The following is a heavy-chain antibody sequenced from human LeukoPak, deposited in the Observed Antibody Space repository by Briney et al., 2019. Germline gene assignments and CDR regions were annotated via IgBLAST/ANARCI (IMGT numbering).Heavy chain of an antibody. CDR3: ATNLATVVTPAYY. CDR1: GYTLTELS. V-gene: IGHV1-24*01. Sequence: GASVKVSCKVSGYTLTELSMHWVRQAPGKGLEWMGGFDPEDGETIYAQKFQGRVTMTEDTSTDTAYMELSKQRSDDTAVYYCATNLATVVTPAYYWGQGTLVTVSS. CDR2: FDPEDGET. J-gene: IGHJ4*02. D-gene: IGHD4-23*01.